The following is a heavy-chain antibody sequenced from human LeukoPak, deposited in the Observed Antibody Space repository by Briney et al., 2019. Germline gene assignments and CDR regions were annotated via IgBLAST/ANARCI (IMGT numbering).Heavy chain of an antibody. J-gene: IGHJ4*02. V-gene: IGHV4-61*01. D-gene: IGHD2-2*01. CDR3: ASWDCSSTSCYLDY. CDR2: IYYSEST. CDR1: GGSVSSGSYY. Sequence: PSETLSLTCTVSGGSVSSGSYYWSWIRQPPGKGLEWIGYIYYSESTNYNPSLKSRVTISVDTSKNQFSLKLSSVTAADTAVYYCASWDCSSTSCYLDYWGQGTLVTVSS.